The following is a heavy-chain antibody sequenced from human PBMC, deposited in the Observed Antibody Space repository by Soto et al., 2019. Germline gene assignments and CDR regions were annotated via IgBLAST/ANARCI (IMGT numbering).Heavy chain of an antibody. CDR2: IYSGGST. V-gene: IGHV3-53*01. CDR1: GFTVSSNY. D-gene: IGHD6-13*01. J-gene: IGHJ3*02. Sequence: EVQLVESGGGLIQPGGSLRLSCAASGFTVSSNYMSWVRQAPGKGLEWVSVIYSGGSTYYADSVKGRFTISRDNSKNTLYLQMNSLRAEDTAVYYCARGVREVRIAAAGTGAFDIWGQGTMVTVSS. CDR3: ARGVREVRIAAAGTGAFDI.